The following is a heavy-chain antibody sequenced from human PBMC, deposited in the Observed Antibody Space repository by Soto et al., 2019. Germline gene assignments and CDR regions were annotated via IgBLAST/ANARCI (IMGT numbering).Heavy chain of an antibody. J-gene: IGHJ6*02. CDR3: TRLYGDTAMVKNYYYYGMDV. Sequence: PGGSLRLSCAASGFTFSGSAMHWVRQASGKGLEWVGRIRSKANSYATAYAASVKGRFTISRDDSKNTAYLQMNSLKTEDTAVYYCTRLYGDTAMVKNYYYYGMDVWGQGTTVTVCS. CDR1: GFTFSGSA. D-gene: IGHD5-18*01. V-gene: IGHV3-73*01. CDR2: IRSKANSYAT.